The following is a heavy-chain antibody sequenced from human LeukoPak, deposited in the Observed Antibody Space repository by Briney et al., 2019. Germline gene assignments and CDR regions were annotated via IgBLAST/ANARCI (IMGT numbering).Heavy chain of an antibody. V-gene: IGHV3-11*06. J-gene: IGHJ2*01. CDR2: ISRSSSYT. Sequence: GGSLRLSCAASGFTFSDYYMSWIRQAPGKGLEWVSYISRSSSYTDYADSVKGRFTISRDNAKNSLHLQMNSLRAEDTAVYYCARVIAVAGSGPYWYFDLWGRGTLVTVSS. CDR3: ARVIAVAGSGPYWYFDL. D-gene: IGHD6-19*01. CDR1: GFTFSDYY.